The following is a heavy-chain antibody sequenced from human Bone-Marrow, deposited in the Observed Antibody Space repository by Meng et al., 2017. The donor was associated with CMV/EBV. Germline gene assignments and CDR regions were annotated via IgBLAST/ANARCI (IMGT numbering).Heavy chain of an antibody. V-gene: IGHV1-18*01. CDR1: GYDFLNHG. D-gene: IGHD2-21*01. J-gene: IGHJ4*02. CDR3: ARRLPIVEGATTFDY. Sequence: ASVKVSCKVSGYDFLNHGISWVRQTPGQGLEWMGWITTYNDNRNYGEKFQDRLSLTTDTSTSTAYIELRSLTSDDTAVYYCARRLPIVEGATTFDYWGQGTLVTVSS. CDR2: ITTYNDNR.